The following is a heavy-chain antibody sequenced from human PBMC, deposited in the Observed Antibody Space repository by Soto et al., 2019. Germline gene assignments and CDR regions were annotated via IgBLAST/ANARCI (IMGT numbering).Heavy chain of an antibody. Sequence: SLRLSCAASGFTFSSYAMHWVRQAPGKGLEWVAVISYDGSNKYYADSVKGRFTISRDNSKNTLYLQMNSLRTEDTAVYYCARDRLRYNWNDFPYYDGMDVWGQGTTVTVSS. V-gene: IGHV3-30-3*01. CDR2: ISYDGSNK. CDR1: GFTFSSYA. J-gene: IGHJ6*02. D-gene: IGHD1-1*01. CDR3: ARDRLRYNWNDFPYYDGMDV.